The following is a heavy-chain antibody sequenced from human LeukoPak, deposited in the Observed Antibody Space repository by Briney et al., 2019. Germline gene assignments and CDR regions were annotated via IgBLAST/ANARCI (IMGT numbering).Heavy chain of an antibody. CDR1: GFTFSSYS. Sequence: PGGSLRLSCAASGFTFSSYSMNWVRQAPGKGLEWVSYISSSSSTIYYADSVKGRFTISRDNAKNSLYLQMNSLRAEDTAVYYCARDYTLDPYYFDCWGQGTLVTVSS. CDR3: ARDYTLDPYYFDC. CDR2: ISSSSSTI. V-gene: IGHV3-48*01. D-gene: IGHD1-1*01. J-gene: IGHJ4*02.